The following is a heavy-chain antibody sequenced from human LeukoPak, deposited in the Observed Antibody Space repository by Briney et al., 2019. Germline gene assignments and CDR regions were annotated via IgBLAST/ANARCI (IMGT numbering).Heavy chain of an antibody. CDR2: IDTGGDT. V-gene: IGHV3-13*01. CDR3: TRAHLHSYSSMDV. J-gene: IGHJ6*02. Sequence: GGSLRLSCAASGFTFSPYDMHWLRQVTGKGLEWLSAIDTGGDTYYSASVKGRFTISRENTKNSFYFQMNSLRAGDTAVYYCTRAHLHSYSSMDVWGQGTTVTVSS. CDR1: GFTFSPYD.